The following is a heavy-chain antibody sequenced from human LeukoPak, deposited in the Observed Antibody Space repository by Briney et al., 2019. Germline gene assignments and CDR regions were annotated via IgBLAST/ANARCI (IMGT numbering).Heavy chain of an antibody. CDR1: GYTFTGYY. V-gene: IGHV1-2*02. CDR3: ARVGSVAARPFDY. J-gene: IGHJ4*02. Sequence: ASVKVSCKASGYTFTGYYMHWVRQAPGQGLEWMGWINPNSGGTNYAQKFQGRVTMTRDTSISTAYMELSRLRSDDTAVYYCARVGSVAARPFDYWGQGTLVTVSS. D-gene: IGHD6-6*01. CDR2: INPNSGGT.